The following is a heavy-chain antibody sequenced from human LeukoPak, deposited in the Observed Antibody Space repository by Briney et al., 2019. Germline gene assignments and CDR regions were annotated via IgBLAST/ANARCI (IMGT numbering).Heavy chain of an antibody. V-gene: IGHV1-69*04. CDR1: GGTFSSYA. CDR3: ARDTNQKSQYCSSTSCRKRRGRFDY. CDR2: IIPILGIA. J-gene: IGHJ4*02. Sequence: GASVKVSCKASGGTFSSYAISWVRQAPGQGLEWMGRIIPILGIANYAQKFQGRVTITADKSTSTAYMELSSLRSEDTAVYYCARDTNQKSQYCSSTSCRKRRGRFDYWGQGTLVTVSS. D-gene: IGHD2-2*01.